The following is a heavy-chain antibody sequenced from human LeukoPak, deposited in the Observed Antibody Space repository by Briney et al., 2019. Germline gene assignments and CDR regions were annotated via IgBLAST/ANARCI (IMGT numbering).Heavy chain of an antibody. Sequence: PPGGSLRLSCAASGLTFSSYAMSWVRQARGEWLEWVSAISGSGGSTYYADSVKGRFTISRDNAKNTLYLQMNSLRAEDTAVYYCAKEGFGPYFDYWGQGTLVTVSS. CDR2: ISGSGGST. CDR1: GLTFSSYA. J-gene: IGHJ4*02. V-gene: IGHV3-23*01. D-gene: IGHD3-10*01. CDR3: AKEGFGPYFDY.